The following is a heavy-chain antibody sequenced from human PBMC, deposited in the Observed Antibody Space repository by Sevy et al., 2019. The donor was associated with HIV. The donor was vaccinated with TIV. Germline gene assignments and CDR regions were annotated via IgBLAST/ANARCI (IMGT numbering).Heavy chain of an antibody. Sequence: SETLSLTCAVYGGSFSGYYWSWIRQPPGKGLEWIGEINHSGSTNYNPSLKSRVTISVDTSKNQFSMKLSSVTAADTAVYYCAGGTPPNYGDYSNWFDPWGQGTLVTVSS. CDR3: AGGTPPNYGDYSNWFDP. CDR2: INHSGST. V-gene: IGHV4-34*01. CDR1: GGSFSGYY. D-gene: IGHD4-17*01. J-gene: IGHJ5*02.